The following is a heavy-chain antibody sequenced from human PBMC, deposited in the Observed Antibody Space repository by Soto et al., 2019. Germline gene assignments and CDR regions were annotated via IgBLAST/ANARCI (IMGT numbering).Heavy chain of an antibody. J-gene: IGHJ6*02. CDR2: ISAYNGNT. CDR3: ARDGSHFVNLRVGDYCYYGMDV. Sequence: ASVKVSCKASGYTFTSYGISWVRQAPGQGLEWMGWISAYNGNTNYAQKLQGRVTMTTDTSTSTAYMELRSLRSDDTAVYYCARDGSHFVNLRVGDYCYYGMDVWGQGTSVTVSS. CDR1: GYTFTSYG. D-gene: IGHD3-10*01. V-gene: IGHV1-18*04.